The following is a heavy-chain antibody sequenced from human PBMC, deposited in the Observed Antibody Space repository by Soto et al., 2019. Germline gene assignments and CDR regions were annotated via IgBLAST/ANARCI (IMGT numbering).Heavy chain of an antibody. CDR1: GFTFNSYW. CDR2: INGDGSSA. Sequence: EVQLVESGGGLVQPGGSLRLSCAASGFTFNSYWMHWVRQAPGKGLVWVSRINGDGSSADYADSVKGRFTVSRDNAKNTQYLQMNSLRAEDTAVYFCTRDERWLQRHDPFGMWGQGTVVTVSS. D-gene: IGHD5-12*01. V-gene: IGHV3-74*01. J-gene: IGHJ3*02. CDR3: TRDERWLQRHDPFGM.